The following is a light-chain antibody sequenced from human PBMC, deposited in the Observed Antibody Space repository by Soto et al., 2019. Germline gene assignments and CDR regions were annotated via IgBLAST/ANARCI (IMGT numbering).Light chain of an antibody. J-gene: IGKJ1*01. Sequence: DIQMTQSPSTLSSSIGDRVTITCRASQTISSWLAWYQQKPGKAPKLLIYKASTLKSGVPSRFSRRGSGTALTLTVSSLQPDDFATYYCQHYNSYSEAFGQGTKVDI. CDR2: KAS. CDR3: QHYNSYSEA. CDR1: QTISSW. V-gene: IGKV1-5*03.